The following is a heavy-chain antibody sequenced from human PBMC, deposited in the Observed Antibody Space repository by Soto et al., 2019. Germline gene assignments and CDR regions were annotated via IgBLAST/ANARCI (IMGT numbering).Heavy chain of an antibody. D-gene: IGHD1-26*01. J-gene: IGHJ6*02. Sequence: VNLACQCAGYVLSGDFSQWLRQTHGQGLEWTGWINPNTSATNYAQKFQGRVTMTRDTSLGTAYMELTSLRLDDTALYYCERIMWGRDHYYGMDVWGQGTTVTV. V-gene: IGHV1-2*02. CDR2: INPNTSAT. CDR1: GYVLSGDF. CDR3: ERIMWGRDHYYGMDV.